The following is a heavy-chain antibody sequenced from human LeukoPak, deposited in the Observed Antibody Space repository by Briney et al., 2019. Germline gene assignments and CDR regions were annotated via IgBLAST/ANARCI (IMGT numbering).Heavy chain of an antibody. V-gene: IGHV3-21*01. CDR1: GFTFSTYS. D-gene: IGHD6-13*01. CDR2: ISSNNRYI. Sequence: GGSLRLSCAASGFTFSTYSMNWVRQAPGKGLEWVSSISSNNRYIYYADSVKGRFTISRDNSKNTLYLQMNSLRAEDTAVYYCAKGPAAAASPQNWGQGTLVTVSS. CDR3: AKGPAAAASPQN. J-gene: IGHJ4*02.